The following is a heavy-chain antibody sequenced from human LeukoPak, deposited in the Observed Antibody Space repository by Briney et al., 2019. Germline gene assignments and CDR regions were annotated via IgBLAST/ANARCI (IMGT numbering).Heavy chain of an antibody. J-gene: IGHJ5*02. CDR3: ARVLRFLEWANWFDP. CDR1: GGSISSYY. Sequence: SETLSLTRTVSGGSISSYYWSWIRQPPPKGLDWMGYIYYSGSTNYNPSLKSRVTISVDTSNNQFSLKLSSVTAADTAVYYCARVLRFLEWANWFDPWGQGTLVTVSS. V-gene: IGHV4-59*01. CDR2: IYYSGST. D-gene: IGHD3-3*01.